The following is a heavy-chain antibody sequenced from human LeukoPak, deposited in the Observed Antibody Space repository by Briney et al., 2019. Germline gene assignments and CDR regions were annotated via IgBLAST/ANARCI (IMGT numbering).Heavy chain of an antibody. CDR3: ARDLGLRGST. V-gene: IGHV3-74*01. CDR1: GFTFSDSW. J-gene: IGHJ5*02. Sequence: QSGGSLRLSCEVSGFTFSDSWMHWVRQTPGKGLVWVSRMYGDMREISYADSVKGRFTISRDNAKNTVYLQMHSRRGDDTAVYYCARDLGLRGSTWGQGTLVTVSS. D-gene: IGHD4-23*01. CDR2: MYGDMREI.